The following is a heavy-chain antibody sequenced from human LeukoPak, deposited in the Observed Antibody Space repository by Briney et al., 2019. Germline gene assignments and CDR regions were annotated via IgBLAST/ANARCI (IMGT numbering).Heavy chain of an antibody. CDR2: IYYSGST. CDR3: ARDYYDSSGYYSYFDY. V-gene: IGHV4-39*07. Sequence: PSETLSLTCTDSGGSISSSSYYWGWIRQPPGKGLEWIGSIYYSGSTYYNPSLKSRVTISVDTSKNQFSLKLSSVTAADTAVYYCARDYYDSSGYYSYFDYWGQGTLVTVSS. D-gene: IGHD3-22*01. CDR1: GGSISSSSYY. J-gene: IGHJ4*02.